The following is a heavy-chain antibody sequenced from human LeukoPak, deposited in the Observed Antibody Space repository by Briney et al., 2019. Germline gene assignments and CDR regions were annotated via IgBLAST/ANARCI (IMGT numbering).Heavy chain of an antibody. CDR3: ARASTLYGSGSYPFDY. J-gene: IGHJ4*02. CDR1: GFTFSSYS. D-gene: IGHD3-10*01. CDR2: ISSSSSYI. Sequence: PGGSLRLSCAASGFTFSSYSMNWVRQAPGKGLEWVSSISSSSSYIYYADSVKGRFTISRDNAKNSLYQQMNSLRAEDTAVYYCARASTLYGSGSYPFDYWGQGTLVTVSS. V-gene: IGHV3-21*01.